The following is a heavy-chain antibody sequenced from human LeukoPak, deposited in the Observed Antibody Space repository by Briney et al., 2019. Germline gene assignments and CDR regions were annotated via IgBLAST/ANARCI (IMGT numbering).Heavy chain of an antibody. V-gene: IGHV1-69*04. CDR3: ATPDTAMVLSFGY. J-gene: IGHJ4*02. CDR1: GGIFSSYA. CDR2: IIPILGIA. Sequence: SVKVSCKASGGIFSSYAISWVRQAPGQGLEWMGRIIPILGIANYAQKFQGRVTITADKSTSTAYMELSSLRSEDTAVYYCATPDTAMVLSFGYWGQGTLVTVSS. D-gene: IGHD5-18*01.